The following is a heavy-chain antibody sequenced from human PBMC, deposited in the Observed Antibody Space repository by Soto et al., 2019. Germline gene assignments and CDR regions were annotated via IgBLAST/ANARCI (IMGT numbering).Heavy chain of an antibody. J-gene: IGHJ6*02. CDR2: INPSGGST. V-gene: IGHV1-46*01. D-gene: IGHD3-3*01. CDR3: ARESATKYYDFWSGYYYGMDV. Sequence: GASVKVYCKASGYTFTSYYMHWVRQAPGQGLEWMGIINPSGGSTSYAQKFQGRVTMTRDTSTSTVYMELSSLRSEDTAVYYCARESATKYYDFWSGYYYGMDVWVPETLLVTVSS. CDR1: GYTFTSYY.